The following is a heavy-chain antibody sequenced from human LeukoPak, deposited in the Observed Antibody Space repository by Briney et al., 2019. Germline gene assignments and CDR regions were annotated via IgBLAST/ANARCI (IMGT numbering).Heavy chain of an antibody. CDR1: GFSFISDG. J-gene: IGHJ4*02. CDR3: AKRPSDYGDYVSYFDY. D-gene: IGHD4-17*01. V-gene: IGHV3-30*18. CDR2: ISDDGRRK. Sequence: PGGSLRLSCAASGFSFISDGMHWVRQAPGKGLEWVGVISDDGRRKDYADSVKGRFTISRDNSKGTLYLQMNSLRAEDTAVYYCAKRPSDYGDYVSYFDYWGQGTLVTVSS.